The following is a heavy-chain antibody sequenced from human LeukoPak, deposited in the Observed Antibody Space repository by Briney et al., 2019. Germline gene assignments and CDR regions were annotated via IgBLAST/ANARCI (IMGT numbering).Heavy chain of an antibody. CDR1: GGSFSGYY. CDR3: ARHLYDYVWGSYRSLHLDY. V-gene: IGHV4-34*01. Sequence: SETLSLTCAVYGGSFSGYYWSWIRQPPGKGLEWVGEINHSGSTNYNPSLKSRATISVDTSKNQFSLKLSSVTAADTAVYYCARHLYDYVWGSYRSLHLDYWGQGTLVTVSS. CDR2: INHSGST. J-gene: IGHJ4*02. D-gene: IGHD3-16*02.